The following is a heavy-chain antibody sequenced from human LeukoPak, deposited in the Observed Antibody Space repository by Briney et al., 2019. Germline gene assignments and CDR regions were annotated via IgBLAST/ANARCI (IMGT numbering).Heavy chain of an antibody. V-gene: IGHV3-72*01. D-gene: IGHD5-18*01. CDR2: TRNRANSYTT. CDR3: ATPRGYSYGLGWFDP. Sequence: GGSLRLSCAASGFTLSDHYMDWVRQAPGKGLEWVGRTRNRANSYTTDYAASVKGRFTISRDDLKSSLYLQMNSLRPEDTAVYYCATPRGYSYGLGWFDPWGQGTLVTVSS. J-gene: IGHJ5*02. CDR1: GFTLSDHY.